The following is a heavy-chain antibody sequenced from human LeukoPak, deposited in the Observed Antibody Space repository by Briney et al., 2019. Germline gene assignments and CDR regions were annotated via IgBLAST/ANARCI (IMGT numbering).Heavy chain of an antibody. CDR3: TRAQSYCTTTSCSSDY. D-gene: IGHD2-2*01. Sequence: ASVKVSCTAFGYTFTTYYIHWVRQAPGQGLEWMGIINPSVGTTKSPDKFQGRVTMTRDTSTSTVYMELSGLGSDDTATYYCTRAQSYCTTTSCSSDYWGQGTLVIVSS. CDR1: GYTFTTYY. CDR2: INPSVGTT. V-gene: IGHV1-46*01. J-gene: IGHJ4*02.